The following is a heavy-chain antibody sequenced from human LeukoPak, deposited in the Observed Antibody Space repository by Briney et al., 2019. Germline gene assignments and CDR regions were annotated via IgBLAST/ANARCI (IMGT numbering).Heavy chain of an antibody. Sequence: PGGSLRLSCAASGFTFSSYWMTWVRQAPGKGLEWVANINQDGSEKYYVDSVKGRFTISRGNAKNSLYLQMNSLRAEDTAVYYCARGRYYDFWSGKSGGYYFDYWGQGALVTVSS. CDR2: INQDGSEK. CDR3: ARGRYYDFWSGKSGGYYFDY. V-gene: IGHV3-7*04. D-gene: IGHD3-3*01. CDR1: GFTFSSYW. J-gene: IGHJ4*02.